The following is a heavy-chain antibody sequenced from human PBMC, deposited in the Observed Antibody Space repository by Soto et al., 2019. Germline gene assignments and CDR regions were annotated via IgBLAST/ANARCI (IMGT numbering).Heavy chain of an antibody. J-gene: IGHJ4*02. Sequence: GGSLRLSCAASGFTFSSYSMNWVRQAPGKGLEWVSYISSSSSTIYYADSVKGRFTISRDNAKNSLYLQMNSLRAEDTAVYYCARQSLYYDILTGYYNVYSFGYWGQGTLVTVSS. CDR2: ISSSSSTI. CDR1: GFTFSSYS. V-gene: IGHV3-48*01. CDR3: ARQSLYYDILTGYYNVYSFGY. D-gene: IGHD3-9*01.